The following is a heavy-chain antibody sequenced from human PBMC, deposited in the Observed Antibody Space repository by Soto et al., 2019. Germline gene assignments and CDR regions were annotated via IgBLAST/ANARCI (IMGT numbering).Heavy chain of an antibody. J-gene: IGHJ6*02. CDR3: ARTRHGSGSYTHFYYGLNV. Sequence: QVQLVESGGGVVQPGRSLRLSCAASGFTFISYAMHWVRQAPGKGLEWVAVISFDGSTEYYADSVKGRFTISRDNSKNSVYLQMDRLISEDTAVYYCARTRHGSGSYTHFYYGLNVWGPGTTVTVSS. V-gene: IGHV3-30-3*01. D-gene: IGHD3-10*01. CDR2: ISFDGSTE. CDR1: GFTFISYA.